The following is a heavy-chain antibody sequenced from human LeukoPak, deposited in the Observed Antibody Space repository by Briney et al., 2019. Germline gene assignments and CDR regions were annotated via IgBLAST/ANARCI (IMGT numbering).Heavy chain of an antibody. CDR1: GGSISSGGYY. V-gene: IGHV4-31*03. CDR3: ARFYYYDSSGYYNYFDY. J-gene: IGHJ4*02. D-gene: IGHD3-22*01. CDR2: IDYSGST. Sequence: SQTLSLTCTVSGGSISSGGYYWSWIHQHPGKGLEWIGYIDYSGSTYYNPSLKSRVTISVDTSKNQFSLKLSSVTPADTAVYYCARFYYYDSSGYYNYFDYWGQGTLVNVSS.